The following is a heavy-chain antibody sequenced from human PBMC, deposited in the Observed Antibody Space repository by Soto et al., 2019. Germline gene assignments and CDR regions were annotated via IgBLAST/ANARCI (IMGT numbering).Heavy chain of an antibody. J-gene: IGHJ6*02. Sequence: PGGSLRLSCAASGFTFSDYYMSWIRQAPGKGLEWVSYISSSSSYTNYADSVKGRFTISRDNAKNSLYLQMNSLRAVDTAVYYCARDQGYGDYLSKDVWGQGTTVTVSS. CDR2: ISSSSSYT. CDR1: GFTFSDYY. V-gene: IGHV3-11*06. D-gene: IGHD4-17*01. CDR3: ARDQGYGDYLSKDV.